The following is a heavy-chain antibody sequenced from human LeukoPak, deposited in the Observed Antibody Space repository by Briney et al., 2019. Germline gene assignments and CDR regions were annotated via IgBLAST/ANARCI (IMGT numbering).Heavy chain of an antibody. V-gene: IGHV3-9*01. Sequence: GGSLRLSCAASGFSFSNYWMHWVRQAPGKGLEWVSGISWNSGSIGYADSVKGRFTISRDNAKNSLYLQMNSLRAEDTALYYCAKDIRGYSYGSDYWGQGTLVTVSS. J-gene: IGHJ4*02. D-gene: IGHD5-18*01. CDR3: AKDIRGYSYGSDY. CDR1: GFSFSNYW. CDR2: ISWNSGSI.